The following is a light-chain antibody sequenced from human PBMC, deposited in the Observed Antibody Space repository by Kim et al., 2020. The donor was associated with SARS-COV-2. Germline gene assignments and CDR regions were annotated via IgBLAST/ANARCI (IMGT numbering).Light chain of an antibody. CDR1: KLGNNY. Sequence: SGYPGQKASITCTGNKLGNNYASWYQQKPGQSPVVVIFRDNRRPSGIPGRFSGSNSENTATLTISGTQAMDEADYYCQAWDSSIYVFGTGTKVTVL. J-gene: IGLJ1*01. CDR2: RDN. V-gene: IGLV3-1*01. CDR3: QAWDSSIYV.